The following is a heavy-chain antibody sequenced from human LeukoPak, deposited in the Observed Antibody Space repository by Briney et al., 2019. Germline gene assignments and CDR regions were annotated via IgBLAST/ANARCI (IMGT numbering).Heavy chain of an antibody. CDR3: ARDRRGPFDY. CDR2: IYYSGST. CDR1: GGSISSSSYY. Sequence: SETLSLTCTVSGGSISSSSYYWGWIRQPPGKGLEWIGSIYYSGSTYYNPSLKSRGTISVDTSKNQCSLKLSSVTAADTAVYYCARDRRGPFDYWGQGTLVTVSS. V-gene: IGHV4-39*07. J-gene: IGHJ4*02.